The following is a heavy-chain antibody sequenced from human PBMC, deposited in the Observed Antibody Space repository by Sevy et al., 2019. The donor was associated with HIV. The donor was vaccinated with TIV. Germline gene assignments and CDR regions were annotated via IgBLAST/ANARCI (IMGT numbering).Heavy chain of an antibody. J-gene: IGHJ4*02. V-gene: IGHV3-11*06. CDR2: ISSRSTYT. D-gene: IGHD3-10*01. CDR1: EFTFSDYY. CDR3: ARVRYDSGSYYKDY. Sequence: GGSLRLSCAASEFTFSDYYMSWIRQAPGKGLEWVSYISSRSTYTNYADSVMGRFTISRDNARNSLYLQMNSLRAEDTAVYYCARVRYDSGSYYKDYWGQGTLVTVSS.